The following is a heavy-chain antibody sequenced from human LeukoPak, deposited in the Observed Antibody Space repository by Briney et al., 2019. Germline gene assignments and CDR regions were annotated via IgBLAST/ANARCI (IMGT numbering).Heavy chain of an antibody. CDR3: AKLGLRYFFDY. V-gene: IGHV3-23*01. D-gene: IGHD3-3*01. CDR2: VSGSGGST. Sequence: GGSLRLSCAASGFTFSSYAMSWVRQAPGKGLEWVSAVSGSGGSTYYADSVKGRFTISRDNSKNTLYLQMNSLRAEDTPVYYCAKLGLRYFFDYWGQGTLVTVSS. J-gene: IGHJ4*02. CDR1: GFTFSSYA.